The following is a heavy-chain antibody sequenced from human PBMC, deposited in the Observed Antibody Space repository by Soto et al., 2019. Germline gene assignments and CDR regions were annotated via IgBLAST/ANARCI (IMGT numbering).Heavy chain of an antibody. CDR3: ASFYDSTNWFDP. CDR1: CGSFSGYY. CDR2: INHSGST. J-gene: IGHJ5*02. V-gene: IGHV4-34*01. Sequence: PSETLSPPRAVYCGSFSGYYWSWIRQPPGKGLEWIGEINHSGSTNYNPSLKSRVTISVDTSKNQFSLKLSSVTAADTAVYYCASFYDSTNWFDPWGQGTLVTVSS. D-gene: IGHD3-22*01.